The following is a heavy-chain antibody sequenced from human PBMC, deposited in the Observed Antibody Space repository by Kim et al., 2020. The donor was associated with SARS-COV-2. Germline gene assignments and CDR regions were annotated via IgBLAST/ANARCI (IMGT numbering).Heavy chain of an antibody. V-gene: IGHV1-69*13. Sequence: SVKVSCKASGGTFSSYSFNWVRQAPGQGLEWMGGITLIFGSANYAQKFQGRVTITADESTSTVYMELSSLGSEDTAVYYCASAQGLELRNYFDYWGQGTLVTVSS. J-gene: IGHJ4*02. CDR3: ASAQGLELRNYFDY. CDR1: GGTFSSYS. D-gene: IGHD5-12*01. CDR2: ITLIFGSA.